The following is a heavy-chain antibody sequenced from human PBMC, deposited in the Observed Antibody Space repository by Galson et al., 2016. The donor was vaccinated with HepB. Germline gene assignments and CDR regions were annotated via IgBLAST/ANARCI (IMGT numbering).Heavy chain of an antibody. Sequence: SLRLSCAASGFTFSSYNMNWVRQAPGKGLEWVSVISGSGSSTYYADSVKGRSTISRDNSKNTLYLQMNSLRAEDTAVYYCAKDDTSFSSSWYFYGFDPWGQGTLVTVSS. J-gene: IGHJ5*02. V-gene: IGHV3-23*01. CDR1: GFTFSSYN. CDR2: ISGSGSST. D-gene: IGHD6-13*01. CDR3: AKDDTSFSSSWYFYGFDP.